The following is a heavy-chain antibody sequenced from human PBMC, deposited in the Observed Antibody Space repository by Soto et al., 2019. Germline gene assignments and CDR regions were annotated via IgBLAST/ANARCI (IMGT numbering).Heavy chain of an antibody. Sequence: QLQLQESGSGLVKPSQTLSLTCAVSGGSITTVGYSWSWIRQPPGKGLEWIGYIFHSGISYSNPSLKGRVTMSVDGSKNRFSLRLSSVTAADTAVYNCARRISARTYYFDYWGQGTLVTVSS. CDR2: IFHSGIS. D-gene: IGHD6-6*01. CDR3: ARRISARTYYFDY. CDR1: GGSITTVGYS. J-gene: IGHJ4*02. V-gene: IGHV4-30-2*01.